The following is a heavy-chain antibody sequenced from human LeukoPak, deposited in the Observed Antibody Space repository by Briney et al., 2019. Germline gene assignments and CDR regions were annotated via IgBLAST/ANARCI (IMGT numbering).Heavy chain of an antibody. CDR1: GGSISSYY. CDR3: ARVFLEWDYYFDY. V-gene: IGHV4-59*01. J-gene: IGHJ4*02. Sequence: PSETLSLTCTVSGGSISSYYWSWIRQPPGKGLEWIGYIYYSGSTNYSPSLKSRVTISVDTSKNQFSLKLSSVTAADTAVYYCARVFLEWDYYFDYWGQGTLVTVSS. CDR2: IYYSGST. D-gene: IGHD3-3*01.